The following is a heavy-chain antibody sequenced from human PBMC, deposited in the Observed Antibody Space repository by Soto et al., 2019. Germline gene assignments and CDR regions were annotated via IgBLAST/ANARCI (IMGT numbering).Heavy chain of an antibody. CDR2: ISGAGGVT. D-gene: IGHD6-13*01. J-gene: IGHJ4*02. Sequence: ELQVLESGGGLVQSGGSLRLSCAASGFTFIKNARNWVGQAPGKGLDWVSAISGAGGVTEYADSVQGRFTISRDNSKKTVYLDMNSLRVEDTAIYYCARGGCARSSCSCDWWGQGTLVTVS. CDR1: GFTFIKNA. V-gene: IGHV3-23*01. CDR3: ARGGCARSSCSCDW.